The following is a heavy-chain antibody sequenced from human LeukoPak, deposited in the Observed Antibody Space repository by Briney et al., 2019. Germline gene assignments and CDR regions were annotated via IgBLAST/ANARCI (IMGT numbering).Heavy chain of an antibody. D-gene: IGHD3-22*01. CDR1: GFTFSNAW. CDR2: IKSKTDGGTT. CDR3: PKEFYYSSGYYDSDFYYYYYMDV. Sequence: GGSLRLSCAASGFTFSNAWMSWVRQAPGKGLEWVGRIKSKTDGGTTDYAAPVKGRFTISRDDSKNTLYLQMNSLKTEDTAVFYCPKEFYYSSGYYDSDFYYYYYMDVWGKGTTVTVSS. J-gene: IGHJ6*03. V-gene: IGHV3-15*01.